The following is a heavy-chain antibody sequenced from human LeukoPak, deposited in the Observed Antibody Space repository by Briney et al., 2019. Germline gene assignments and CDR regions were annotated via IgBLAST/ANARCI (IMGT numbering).Heavy chain of an antibody. CDR3: ARGGGEIWNDNY. CDR2: ISSSSSYI. V-gene: IGHV3-21*01. D-gene: IGHD1-1*01. CDR1: GFTFSSYS. J-gene: IGHJ4*02. Sequence: PGGSLRLSCAASGFTFSSYSMSWVRQAPGKGLEWVSSISSSSSYIYYADSVKGRFTISRDNAKNSLYLQMNSLRAEDTAVYYCARGGGEIWNDNYWGQGTLVTASS.